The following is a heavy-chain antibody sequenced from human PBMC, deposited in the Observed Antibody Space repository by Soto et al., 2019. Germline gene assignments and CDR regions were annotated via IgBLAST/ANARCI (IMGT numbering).Heavy chain of an antibody. Sequence: QVHLEQSGAEVKKPGSSVKVSCKADGGTFSTYTLIWVRQAPGQGLEWMGRIIPMLTVTHSAQKFQGRVTLTADKSTSTAFMELTSLTSYDTAVYYCSIGSWSAETFDVWGQGTMVTVSS. J-gene: IGHJ3*01. CDR3: SIGSWSAETFDV. CDR2: IIPMLTVT. D-gene: IGHD2-2*01. CDR1: GGTFSTYT. V-gene: IGHV1-69*02.